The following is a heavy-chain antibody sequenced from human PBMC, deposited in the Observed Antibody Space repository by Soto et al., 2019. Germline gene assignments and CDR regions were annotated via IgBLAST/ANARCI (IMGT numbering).Heavy chain of an antibody. Sequence: GGSLRLSCVASGVTFRSYWMHWVRQVPGKGLVWVSRINADGSSTTYADSVKGRFTISRDNAKNTLYLQMNSLRAEDTAVYYCANSLGYCSSTSCYSLRAFDIWGQGTMVTVSS. J-gene: IGHJ3*02. V-gene: IGHV3-74*01. CDR1: GVTFRSYW. CDR2: INADGSST. CDR3: ANSLGYCSSTSCYSLRAFDI. D-gene: IGHD2-2*01.